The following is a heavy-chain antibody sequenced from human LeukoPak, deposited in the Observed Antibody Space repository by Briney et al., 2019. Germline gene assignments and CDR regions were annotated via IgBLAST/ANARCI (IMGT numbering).Heavy chain of an antibody. CDR2: MWHDGSNK. V-gene: IGHV3-33*01. Sequence: GRSLRLSCTAPGFTFSSYAIHWIRQAPGKGLEWVALMWHDGSNKYYADSVKGRFTISRDNSKNTLYLQMNSLRAEDTAVYYCARGEQLVSPFDYWGQGTLVTVSS. J-gene: IGHJ4*02. D-gene: IGHD6-13*01. CDR1: GFTFSSYA. CDR3: ARGEQLVSPFDY.